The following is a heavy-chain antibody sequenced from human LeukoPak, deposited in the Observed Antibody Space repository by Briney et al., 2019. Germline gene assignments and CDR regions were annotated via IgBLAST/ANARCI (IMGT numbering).Heavy chain of an antibody. J-gene: IGHJ5*02. CDR3: ARDNL. CDR1: GVXISSYY. CDR2: IYNSGSI. V-gene: IGHV4-59*01. Sequence: SETLSLTCTVSGVXISSYYCSWIRQPPGKGLEWIGYIYNSGSINYNPSLKSRVTISVDTSKNQFSLKLSSVTAADTAVYYCARDNLWGQGTLVTVSS.